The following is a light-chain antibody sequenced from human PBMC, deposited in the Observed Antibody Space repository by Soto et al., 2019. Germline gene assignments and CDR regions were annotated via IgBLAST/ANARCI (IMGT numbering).Light chain of an antibody. CDR2: GAS. J-gene: IGKJ1*01. CDR3: QQYGSSGT. V-gene: IGKV3-20*01. CDR1: QGVTTN. Sequence: EIVMTQSPGTLSVSPGERATLSCRAGQGVTTNFSWYQQKSGQSPRLLIYGASSRATGIPDRFSGSGSGTDFTLTISRLEPEDFAVYYCQQYGSSGTFGQGTKVDI.